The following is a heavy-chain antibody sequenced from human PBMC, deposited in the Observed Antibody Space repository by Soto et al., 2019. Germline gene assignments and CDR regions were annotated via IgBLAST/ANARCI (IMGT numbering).Heavy chain of an antibody. J-gene: IGHJ3*02. V-gene: IGHV3-21*01. D-gene: IGHD3-22*01. CDR2: ISSSSSYI. CDR3: ARASYDSSGYSPDAFDS. Sequence: GGSLRLSCAASGFTFSSYSMNWVRQAPGKGLEWVSSISSSSSYIYYADSVKGRFTISRDNAQNSLYLQMNSLRAEDTAVYYCARASYDSSGYSPDAFDSWGQGTMVTVSS. CDR1: GFTFSSYS.